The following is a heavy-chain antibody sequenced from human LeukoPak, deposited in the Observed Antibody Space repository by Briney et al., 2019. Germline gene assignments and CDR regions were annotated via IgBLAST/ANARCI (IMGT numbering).Heavy chain of an antibody. J-gene: IGHJ2*01. V-gene: IGHV4-59*01. D-gene: IGHD6-13*01. CDR2: IYYSGST. Sequence: SETLSLTCTVSGGSISSYYWSWIRQPPGKGQEWIGYIYYSGSTNYNPSLKSRVTISVDTSKNQFSLKLSSVTAADTAVYYCARDSWYWYFDLWGRGTLVTVSS. CDR3: ARDSWYWYFDL. CDR1: GGSISSYY.